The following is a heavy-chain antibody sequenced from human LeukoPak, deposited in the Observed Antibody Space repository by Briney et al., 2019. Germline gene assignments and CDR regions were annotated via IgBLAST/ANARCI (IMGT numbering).Heavy chain of an antibody. V-gene: IGHV3-30*02. J-gene: IGHJ4*02. CDR1: GFTFSSSD. CDR3: AKDPRGYSYGPYYFDY. Sequence: PGGSLGLSCAASGFTFSSSDMHWVRQAPGKGLEWVAFIRYDGSNKYYADSVKGRFTISRDNSKNTLYLQMNSLRAEDTAVYYCAKDPRGYSYGPYYFDYWGQGTLVTVSS. CDR2: IRYDGSNK. D-gene: IGHD5-18*01.